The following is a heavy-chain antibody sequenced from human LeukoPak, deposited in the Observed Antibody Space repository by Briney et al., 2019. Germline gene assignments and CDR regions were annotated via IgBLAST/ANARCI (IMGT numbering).Heavy chain of an antibody. CDR3: ARRGYSSSFDI. J-gene: IGHJ3*02. CDR1: GGSILSTIYY. D-gene: IGHD6-13*01. CDR2: IHYSGPT. V-gene: IGHV4-39*07. Sequence: SETLSLTCTVSGGSILSTIYYWAWIRQPPGKGLEWIGSIHYSGPTYYNPSLKSRVTISVDTSKNQFSLKLSSVTAADTAVYYCARRGYSSSFDIWGQGTMVTVSS.